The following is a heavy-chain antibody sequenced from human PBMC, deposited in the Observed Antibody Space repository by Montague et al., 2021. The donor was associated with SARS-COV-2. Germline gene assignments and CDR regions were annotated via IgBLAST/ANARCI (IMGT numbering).Heavy chain of an antibody. CDR1: GFTVSTAV. D-gene: IGHD2-15*01. CDR3: AKGRGTSCSDY. Sequence: RLSWSASGFTVSTAVVSWVRQAPGKGLEWVSTINGGGGSTYYADSMRGRFTISRDNSENTLYLQMNSLRAEDTAIYYCAKGRGTSCSDYWGQGTLVTVSS. V-gene: IGHV3-23*01. J-gene: IGHJ4*02. CDR2: INGGGGST.